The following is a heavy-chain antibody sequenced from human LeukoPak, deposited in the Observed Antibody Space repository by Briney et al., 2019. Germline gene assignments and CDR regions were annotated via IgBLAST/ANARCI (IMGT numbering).Heavy chain of an antibody. J-gene: IGHJ4*02. V-gene: IGHV3-48*03. CDR3: ARGDQSTGSYS. CDR1: KLTFSNYE. CDR2: INSGGTTI. D-gene: IGHD2-8*02. Sequence: VGSLRLSCAASKLTFSNYEMNWVRQAPGEGLSWVSFINSGGTTIYYAHSVKGRFTISSDNTKHSLYLQMNRLRAEDTAVYFCARGDQSTGSYSWGRGTLVSVSS.